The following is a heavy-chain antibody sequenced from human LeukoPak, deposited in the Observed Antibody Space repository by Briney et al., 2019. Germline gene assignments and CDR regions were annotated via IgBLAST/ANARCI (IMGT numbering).Heavy chain of an antibody. J-gene: IGHJ6*03. CDR2: INPSGGST. CDR3: ARGHYYDSSGYSGNYYYMDV. Sequence: GASLKAYCKASGYTFTNYYFHWVRQAPGQGLEWMGIINPSGGSTNYAQKFQGRVTITADESTSTAYMELSSLRSEDTAVYYCARGHYYDSSGYSGNYYYMDVWGKGTTVTISS. D-gene: IGHD3-22*01. CDR1: GYTFTNYY. V-gene: IGHV1-46*01.